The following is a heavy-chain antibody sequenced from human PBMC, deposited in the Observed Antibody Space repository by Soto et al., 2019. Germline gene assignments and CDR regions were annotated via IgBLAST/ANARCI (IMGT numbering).Heavy chain of an antibody. D-gene: IGHD1-26*01. CDR2: ISAYNGNT. CDR1: GYTFTSYG. V-gene: IGHV1-18*01. Sequence: QVQLVQSGAEVKKPGASVKISCKASGYTFTSYGISCVRQAPGQGLEWMGWISAYNGNTKYAQKLQGRVTTTTDTSTSTAYMELRSLRSDDTAVYYCARDLGGSYYAPVDYWGQGTLVTVSS. CDR3: ARDLGGSYYAPVDY. J-gene: IGHJ4*02.